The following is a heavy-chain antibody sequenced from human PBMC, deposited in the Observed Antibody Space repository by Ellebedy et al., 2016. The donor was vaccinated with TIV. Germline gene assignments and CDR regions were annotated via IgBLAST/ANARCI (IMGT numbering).Heavy chain of an antibody. V-gene: IGHV3-11*04. J-gene: IGHJ4*02. CDR2: ISNSGSII. CDR1: GFTFSDYY. CDR3: TRDQAFYAFDY. Sequence: GESLKISXAASGFTFSDYYMTWIRQAPGKGLEWVSYISNSGSIIYYADSVKGRFTISRDNTKNSLYLQMDSLRAQDTAVYFCTRDQAFYAFDYWGQGTLVTVSS. D-gene: IGHD5/OR15-5a*01.